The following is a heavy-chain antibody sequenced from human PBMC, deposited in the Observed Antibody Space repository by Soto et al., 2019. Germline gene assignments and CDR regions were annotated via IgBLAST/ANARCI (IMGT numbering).Heavy chain of an antibody. D-gene: IGHD3-3*01. CDR1: GFTFSSFG. J-gene: IGHJ6*02. Sequence: QVQVVESGGGVVQPGRSLRLSCEASGFTFSSFGMHWVRQAPGKGLEWVSLIWYDGSKKSYGDSVKGRFTISRDNSRNTVYLQMNSLRADDTAVYYCARDASYYSLWSGYYPSRNGMDVWGQGTTVTVSS. CDR3: ARDASYYSLWSGYYPSRNGMDV. V-gene: IGHV3-33*01. CDR2: IWYDGSKK.